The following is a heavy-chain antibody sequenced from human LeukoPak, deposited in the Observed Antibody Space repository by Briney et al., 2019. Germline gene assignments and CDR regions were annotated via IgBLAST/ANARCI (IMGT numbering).Heavy chain of an antibody. CDR1: GYSSTNYW. D-gene: IGHD4-23*01. Sequence: PGESLKISCKGSGYSSTNYWICWVRQMPGKGLEWMGIIYPDDSDTRYSPSFQGQVTISADKSTNTAYLQWSSLKASDTAMYYCARGTDYGGNAYYFDYWGQGTLVTVSS. J-gene: IGHJ4*02. CDR3: ARGTDYGGNAYYFDY. CDR2: IYPDDSDT. V-gene: IGHV5-51*01.